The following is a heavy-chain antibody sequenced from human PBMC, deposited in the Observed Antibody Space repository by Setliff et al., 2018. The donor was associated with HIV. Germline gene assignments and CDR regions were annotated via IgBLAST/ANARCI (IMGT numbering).Heavy chain of an antibody. J-gene: IGHJ4*02. Sequence: QPGGSLRLSCAASVLEFGFSNFEMNWVRQAPGKGLEWISYITSRGDTIYYADSVKGRFTISRDTAKNSLFLQMNSLRVEDTAIYYCASGDWGPDYWGLGTVV. CDR1: EFGFSNFE. D-gene: IGHD7-27*01. CDR3: ASGDWGPDY. V-gene: IGHV3-48*03. CDR2: ITSRGDTI.